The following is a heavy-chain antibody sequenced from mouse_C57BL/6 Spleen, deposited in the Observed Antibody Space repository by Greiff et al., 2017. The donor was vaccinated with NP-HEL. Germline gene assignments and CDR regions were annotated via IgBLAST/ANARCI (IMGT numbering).Heavy chain of an antibody. CDR1: GYAFSSSW. CDR2: IYPGDGDT. CDR3: AYYYGSSSYYFDY. D-gene: IGHD1-1*01. V-gene: IGHV1-82*01. Sequence: QVQLKQSGPELVKPGASVKISCKASGYAFSSSWMNWVKQRPGKGLEWIGRIYPGDGDTNYNGKFKGKATLTADKSSSTAYMQLSSLTSEDSAVYFCAYYYGSSSYYFDYWGQGTTLTVSS. J-gene: IGHJ2*01.